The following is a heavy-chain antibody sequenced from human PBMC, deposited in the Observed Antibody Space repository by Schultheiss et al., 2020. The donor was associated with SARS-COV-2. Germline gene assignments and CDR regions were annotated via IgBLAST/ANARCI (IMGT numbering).Heavy chain of an antibody. J-gene: IGHJ5*02. V-gene: IGHV4-31*03. CDR3: ARLRDFNWFDL. D-gene: IGHD5-24*01. CDR2: INYSGST. CDR1: GGSINSGGYY. Sequence: SQTLSLTCTVSGGSINSGGYYWSWIRQHPGKGLEWIGYINYSGSTYYNPSLKSRVTISVDMSNDQFSLKLTSVTAADTAVYYCARLRDFNWFDLWGQGTLVTVSS.